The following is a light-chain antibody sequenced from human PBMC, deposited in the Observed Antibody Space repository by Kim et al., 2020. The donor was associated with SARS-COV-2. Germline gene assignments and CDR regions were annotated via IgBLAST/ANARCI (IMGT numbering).Light chain of an antibody. V-gene: IGKV1-33*01. J-gene: IGKJ2*01. CDR1: QDIDNS. CDR2: DVS. CDR3: LQYASFPYT. Sequence: LSASIGDRVTITCQASQDIDNSLNWYQQKPGKAPKLLIHDVSNVDGGVPSRFSGSGSGTEFKLIISSLQPEDISTFYCLQYASFPYTFGQGTKLEI.